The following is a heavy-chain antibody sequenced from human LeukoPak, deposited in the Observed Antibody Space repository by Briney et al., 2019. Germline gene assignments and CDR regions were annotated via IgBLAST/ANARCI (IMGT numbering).Heavy chain of an antibody. J-gene: IGHJ4*02. CDR2: IYYSGST. V-gene: IGHV4-39*01. Sequence: SETLSLTCTVSGGSISSSSSYWGWIRQPPGKGLEWIGSIYYSGSTYYNPSLKSRVTISVDTSKNQFSLKLSSMTAADTAVYYCARHVSVAVTNFFDYWGQGTLVTVSS. D-gene: IGHD6-19*01. CDR1: GGSISSSSSY. CDR3: ARHVSVAVTNFFDY.